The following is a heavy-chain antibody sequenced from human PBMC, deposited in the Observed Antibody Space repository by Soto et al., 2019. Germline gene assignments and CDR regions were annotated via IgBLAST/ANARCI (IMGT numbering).Heavy chain of an antibody. D-gene: IGHD6-19*01. CDR3: AKVLGSSGWVYWYFDL. Sequence: EVQLLESGGGLVQPGRSLRLSCAASGFTFSSYAMSWVRQAPGKGLEWVSAISGSGASTYYANSVKGRFTISRDNSKNTLYLQMNSLRAEDTAVYDCAKVLGSSGWVYWYFDLWGRGTLVTVSS. CDR2: ISGSGAST. V-gene: IGHV3-23*01. CDR1: GFTFSSYA. J-gene: IGHJ2*01.